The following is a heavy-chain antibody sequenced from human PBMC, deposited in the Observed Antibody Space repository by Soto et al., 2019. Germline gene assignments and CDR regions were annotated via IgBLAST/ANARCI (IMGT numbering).Heavy chain of an antibody. CDR3: AREQESYDSSGAYYYGMDV. CDR2: IYYSGST. D-gene: IGHD3-22*01. V-gene: IGHV4-30-4*01. J-gene: IGHJ6*02. CDR1: GGSISSGDYY. Sequence: SETLSLTCTVSGGSISSGDYYWSWIRQPPGKGLEWIGYIYYSGSTSYNPSLQSRLTISVDTSKNQFSLKLSSVTAADTTVYYCAREQESYDSSGAYYYGMDVWGQGNTVTVS.